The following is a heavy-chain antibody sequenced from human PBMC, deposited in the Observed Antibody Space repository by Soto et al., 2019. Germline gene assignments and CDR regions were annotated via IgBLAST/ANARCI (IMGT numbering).Heavy chain of an antibody. CDR1: GYSFTSYW. V-gene: IGHV5-51*01. J-gene: IGHJ6*02. CDR3: ATLYGMDV. CDR2: IYPADSDT. Sequence: GESLKISCQGSGYSFTSYWVGWVRQMPGKGLEWMGIIYPADSDTRYNPSFQGQVTTSADKSISTAYLQWSSLKASDTAMYYCATLYGMDVWGQGTTVTVSS.